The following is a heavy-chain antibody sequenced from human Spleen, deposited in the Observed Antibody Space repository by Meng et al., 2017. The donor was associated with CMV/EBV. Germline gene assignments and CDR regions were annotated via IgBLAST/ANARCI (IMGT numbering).Heavy chain of an antibody. V-gene: IGHV3-13*01. CDR1: GFTFSSFD. D-gene: IGHD1-26*01. CDR2: IGTAGDT. Sequence: GGSLRLSCAASGFTFSSFDMHWGRQATGKGLEWVSAIGTAGDTYYTGSGKGRFTISRENAKNSLYLQMNSLRPGDTAVYFCARGAQGAMDNWGQGTLVTVSS. J-gene: IGHJ4*02. CDR3: ARGAQGAMDN.